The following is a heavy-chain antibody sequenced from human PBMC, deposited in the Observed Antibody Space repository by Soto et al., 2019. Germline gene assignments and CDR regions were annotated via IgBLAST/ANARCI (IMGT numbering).Heavy chain of an antibody. CDR1: GYTFTSYA. CDR3: ARVHGGSRGYYYGMDV. J-gene: IGHJ6*02. D-gene: IGHD6-13*01. Sequence: GASVKVSCKASGYTFTSYAMHWVRQAPGQRLEWMGWINAGNGNTKYSQKFQGRVTITRDTSASTAYMELSSLRSEDTALYYCARVHGGSRGYYYGMDVWGQGTTVTVSS. CDR2: INAGNGNT. V-gene: IGHV1-3*01.